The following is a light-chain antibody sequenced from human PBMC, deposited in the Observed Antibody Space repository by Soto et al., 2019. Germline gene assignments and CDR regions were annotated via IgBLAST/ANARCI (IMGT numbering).Light chain of an antibody. V-gene: IGLV4-69*01. J-gene: IGLJ2*01. CDR2: LKDDGSH. Sequence: QSVLTQSPSASASLGASVRLTCTLSSGHTTNAIAWHQLQPEKGPRYLMNLKDDGSHIKGDGIPDRFSGSSFGAERYLTISSLQSEDEADYYCQSWGTGTVVFGGGTKVTVL. CDR3: QSWGTGTVV. CDR1: SGHTTNA.